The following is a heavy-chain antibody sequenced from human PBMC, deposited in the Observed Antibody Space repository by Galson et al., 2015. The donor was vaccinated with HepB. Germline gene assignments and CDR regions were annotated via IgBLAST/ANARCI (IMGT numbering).Heavy chain of an antibody. CDR1: GFILKDYA. CDR3: AKGRGWYTGFDS. Sequence: SLRLSCAGSGFILKDYALTWVRQAPGKGLQWVSGISGDAYGKYYTDSVKGRFTISRDNSNNRLYLQMTNMRADDTATYYCAKGRGWYTGFDSWGQGALVTVSS. J-gene: IGHJ4*02. V-gene: IGHV3-23*01. D-gene: IGHD2-2*02. CDR2: ISGDAYGK.